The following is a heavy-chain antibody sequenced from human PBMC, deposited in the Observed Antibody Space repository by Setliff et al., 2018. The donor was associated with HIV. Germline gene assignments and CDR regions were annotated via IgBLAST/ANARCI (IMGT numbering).Heavy chain of an antibody. Sequence: LSLTCTVSGYSLSSGYYWGWIRQPPGKGLEWIGSTYHSGSTYYNPSLKSRVTISVDTSKNQFSLKLSSVTAADTAVYYCARDSITGTTPAFDYWGQGTLVTVSS. D-gene: IGHD1-20*01. CDR3: ARDSITGTTPAFDY. CDR1: GYSLSSGYY. J-gene: IGHJ4*02. CDR2: TYHSGST. V-gene: IGHV4-38-2*02.